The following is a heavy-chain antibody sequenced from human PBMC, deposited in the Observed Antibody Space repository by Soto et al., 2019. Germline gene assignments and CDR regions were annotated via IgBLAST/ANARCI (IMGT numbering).Heavy chain of an antibody. D-gene: IGHD2-2*01. J-gene: IGHJ3*01. Sequence: SVKVSCKASGGTFSSYTISWVRQAPGQGLEWMGRIIPILGIANYAQKFQGRVTITADKSTSTAYMELSSLRSEDTAVYYCAIDWEYQLILYAFDFWGQGTMVTGS. CDR3: AIDWEYQLILYAFDF. V-gene: IGHV1-69*04. CDR2: IIPILGIA. CDR1: GGTFSSYT.